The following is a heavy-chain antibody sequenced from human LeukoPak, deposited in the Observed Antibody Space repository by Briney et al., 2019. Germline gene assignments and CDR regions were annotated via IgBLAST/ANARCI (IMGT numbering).Heavy chain of an antibody. CDR1: GGSISSGGYS. V-gene: IGHV4-30-4*07. D-gene: IGHD6-6*01. J-gene: IGHJ4*02. CDR2: IYYSGST. Sequence: PSQTLSLTCAVSGGSISSGGYSWSWIRQPPGKGLEWIGYIYYSGSTYYNPSLKSRVTISVDTPKNQFSLKLSSVTAADTAVYYCARAMSIAARLQTIFDYWGQGTLVTVSS. CDR3: ARAMSIAARLQTIFDY.